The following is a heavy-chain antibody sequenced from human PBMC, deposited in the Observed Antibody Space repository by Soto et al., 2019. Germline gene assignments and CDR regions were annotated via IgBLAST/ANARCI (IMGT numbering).Heavy chain of an antibody. J-gene: IGHJ6*02. V-gene: IGHV3-30-3*01. D-gene: IGHD3-3*01. CDR3: AKDQRYYDFWSGYSRPQYYYYGMDV. CDR1: GFTFSSFA. CDR2: ISYDGSNK. Sequence: GGSLRVSCAASGFTFSSFAMHWVRQAPGKGLEWVAVISYDGSNKCCADAVKCRFTISRDNSKNTLYLQMSSLRAEDIAGYYCAKDQRYYDFWSGYSRPQYYYYGMDVWGQGSTVTVSS.